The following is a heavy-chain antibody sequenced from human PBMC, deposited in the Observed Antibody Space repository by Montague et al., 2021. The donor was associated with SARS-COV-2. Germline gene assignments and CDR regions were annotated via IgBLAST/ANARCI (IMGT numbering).Heavy chain of an antibody. Sequence: SETLSLTCAVHSGSFSTYSRNWIRQPPGKGLEWIGEIHHGGSTNYNPSLKSRVTISADTSKNQFSLKLTSVAAADTAVYYCARLGDGVVPSPILGVGPYYSYYYMDVWGKGTTVTVSS. CDR1: SGSFSTYS. J-gene: IGHJ6*03. CDR2: IHHGGST. V-gene: IGHV4-34*01. CDR3: ARLGDGVVPSPILGVGPYYSYYYMDV. D-gene: IGHD3-10*01.